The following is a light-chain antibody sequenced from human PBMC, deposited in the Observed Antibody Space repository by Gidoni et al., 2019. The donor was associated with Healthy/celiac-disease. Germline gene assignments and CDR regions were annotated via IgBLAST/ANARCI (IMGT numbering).Light chain of an antibody. Sequence: DIVMTQSPATLSVSPGERATLSCRASQSVSSNLAWYQQTPGQAPRLLIYGASTRATGLPARFSGSGSGTEFTLTISSLQSEDFAVYYCQQYNNWPRTFGQGTKVEIK. CDR3: QQYNNWPRT. J-gene: IGKJ1*01. V-gene: IGKV3-15*01. CDR2: GAS. CDR1: QSVSSN.